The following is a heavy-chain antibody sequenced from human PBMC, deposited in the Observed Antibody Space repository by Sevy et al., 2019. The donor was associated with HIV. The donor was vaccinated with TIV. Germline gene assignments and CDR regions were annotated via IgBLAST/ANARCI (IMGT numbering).Heavy chain of an antibody. CDR2: ISAYNGNT. CDR3: ARGGGYCISTSCSEYFQH. V-gene: IGHV1-18*01. D-gene: IGHD2-2*01. J-gene: IGHJ1*01. Sequence: ASVKVSCKASGYTFTSYGISWVRQAPGQGLEWMGWISAYNGNTNYAQKLQGRVTMTTDTSTSTAKMELRSLRSDDTAVYYCARGGGYCISTSCSEYFQHWGQGTLVTVSS. CDR1: GYTFTSYG.